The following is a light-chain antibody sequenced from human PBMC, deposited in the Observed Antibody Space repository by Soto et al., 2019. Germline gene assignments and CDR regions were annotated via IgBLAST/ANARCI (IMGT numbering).Light chain of an antibody. CDR2: AAS. CDR1: QSISSY. CDR3: QQSYSTPPLT. Sequence: DIQMTQSPSSLSASVGDRVTITCRASQSISSYLNWYQQKPGKAPKLLIYAASSLQSGVPSRFSGSGSGTDFPPTISSLQPEDFATYYCQQSYSTPPLTFGGGTKVDI. J-gene: IGKJ4*01. V-gene: IGKV1-39*01.